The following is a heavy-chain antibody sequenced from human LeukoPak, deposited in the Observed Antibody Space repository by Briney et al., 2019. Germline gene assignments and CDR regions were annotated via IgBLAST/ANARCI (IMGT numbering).Heavy chain of an antibody. V-gene: IGHV3-48*04. D-gene: IGHD3-10*01. CDR2: ISISSPVIK. CDR1: GFMFSSYR. Sequence: GGSLRLSCAASGFMFSSYRMTWVRQAPGKGLEWISYISISSPVIKHYAESVKGRFTISRDNVKNSLYLEMNSLRAEDTAVYYCARDRGYTNSGGYPVFQYWGPGILVTVSS. CDR3: ARDRGYTNSGGYPVFQY. J-gene: IGHJ4*02.